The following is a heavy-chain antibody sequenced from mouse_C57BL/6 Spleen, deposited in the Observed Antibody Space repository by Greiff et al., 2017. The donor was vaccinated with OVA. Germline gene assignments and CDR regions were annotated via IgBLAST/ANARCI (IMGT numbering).Heavy chain of an antibody. D-gene: IGHD1-1*01. CDR2: IYPGDGDT. J-gene: IGHJ1*03. V-gene: IGHV1-80*01. Sequence: VKLQESGAELVKPGASVKISCKASGYAFSSYWMNWVKQRPGKGLEWIGQIYPGDGDTNYNGKFKGKATLTADKSSSTAYMQLSSLTSEDSAVYFCARKDYGSPLRYFDVWGTGTTVTVSS. CDR1: GYAFSSYW. CDR3: ARKDYGSPLRYFDV.